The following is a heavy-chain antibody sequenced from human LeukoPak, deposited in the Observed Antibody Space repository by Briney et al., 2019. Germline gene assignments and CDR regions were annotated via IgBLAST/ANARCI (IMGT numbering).Heavy chain of an antibody. Sequence: GASVKVSCKASGYTFTSYDMHWVRQAPGQGLEWMGIINPSGGSTSYAQKFQGRVTMTRDTSTSTVYMELSSLRSEDTAVYYCARGLCSGGSCYSGVPPNFAFDYWGQGTLVTVSS. CDR2: INPSGGST. V-gene: IGHV1-46*01. CDR3: ARGLCSGGSCYSGVPPNFAFDY. D-gene: IGHD2-15*01. J-gene: IGHJ4*02. CDR1: GYTFTSYD.